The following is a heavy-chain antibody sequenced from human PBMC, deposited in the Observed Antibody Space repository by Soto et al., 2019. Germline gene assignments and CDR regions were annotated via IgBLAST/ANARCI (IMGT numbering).Heavy chain of an antibody. Sequence: QVQLVQSGAEVKKPGSSVKVSCTASGGTFSSYAISWVRQAPGQGLEWMGGIIPIFGTANYAQKFQGRVTITAHESTSTAYMELSSLRSEDTAVYYCAREYDGFYGMDVWGQGTTVTVSS. D-gene: IGHD3-10*01. CDR2: IIPIFGTA. CDR1: GGTFSSYA. CDR3: AREYDGFYGMDV. V-gene: IGHV1-69*12. J-gene: IGHJ6*02.